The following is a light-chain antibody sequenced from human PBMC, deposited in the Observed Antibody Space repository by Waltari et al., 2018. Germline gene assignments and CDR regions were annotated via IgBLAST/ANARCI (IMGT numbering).Light chain of an antibody. CDR3: QQYGSSPST. Sequence: EIVLRQSPGTLSLSPGERATLSCRATERVSSSYLGWYQQKPGQAPRLLIYATSNRATGIPDRFSGSGSGTDFTLTISRLESEDFAVYYCQQYGSSPSTFGQGTRLEIK. J-gene: IGKJ5*01. CDR2: ATS. V-gene: IGKV3-20*01. CDR1: ERVSSSY.